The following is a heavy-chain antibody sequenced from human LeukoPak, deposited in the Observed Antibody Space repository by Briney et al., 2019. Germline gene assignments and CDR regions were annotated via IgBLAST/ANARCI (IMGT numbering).Heavy chain of an antibody. CDR3: TTRYCSGGRCDY. V-gene: IGHV3-15*01. Sequence: GGSLRLSCAASGFTFSNAWMNWVRQAPGKGLEWLGRIKSKTDGGTTDYAAPVKGRFTISRDDSKTTLYLQMNSLKTEDTAVYYCTTRYCSGGRCDYWGQGTLVTVSS. J-gene: IGHJ4*02. D-gene: IGHD2-15*01. CDR1: GFTFSNAW. CDR2: IKSKTDGGTT.